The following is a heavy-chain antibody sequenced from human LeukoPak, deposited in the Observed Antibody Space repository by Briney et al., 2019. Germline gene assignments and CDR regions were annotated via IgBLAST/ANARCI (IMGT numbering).Heavy chain of an antibody. CDR3: ARDRGYDFWSGYYWYYYYYMDV. D-gene: IGHD3-3*01. J-gene: IGHJ6*03. V-gene: IGHV3-7*01. Sequence: GGSLRLSCAASGFTFSSYWMSWVRQAPGKGLEWVANIKQDGSEKYYVDSVKGRFTISRDNAKSSLYLQMNSLRAEDTAVYYCARDRGYDFWSGYYWYYYYYMDVWGKGTTVTVSS. CDR2: IKQDGSEK. CDR1: GFTFSSYW.